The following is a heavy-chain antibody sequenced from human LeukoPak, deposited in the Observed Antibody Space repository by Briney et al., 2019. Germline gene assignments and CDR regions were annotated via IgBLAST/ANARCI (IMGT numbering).Heavy chain of an antibody. V-gene: IGHV1-18*01. J-gene: IGHJ4*02. D-gene: IGHD3-3*01. CDR1: GYTFTSYG. CDR3: ARSKSFWSGYYTGFGY. CDR2: ISAYNGNT. Sequence: ASVKVSCKASGYTFTSYGISWVRQAPGQGLEWMGWISAYNGNTNYAQKLQGRVTMTTDTSTSTAYMELRSLRSDDTAVYYCARSKSFWSGYYTGFGYWGQGTLVTVSS.